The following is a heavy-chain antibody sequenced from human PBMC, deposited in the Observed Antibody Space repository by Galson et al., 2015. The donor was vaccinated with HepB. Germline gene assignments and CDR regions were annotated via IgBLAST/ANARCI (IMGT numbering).Heavy chain of an antibody. CDR3: VRGGPRGGYSYGSFDY. J-gene: IGHJ4*02. Sequence: SLRLSCAASAFTFSSYSMNWVRQAPGKGLEWVAYFGTSGDTRHYADSVKGRFTISRDNVNHSLYLQMNSLSDEDTAVYYCVRGGPRGGYSYGSFDYWGQGTLVTVSS. D-gene: IGHD5-18*01. CDR2: FGTSGDTR. V-gene: IGHV3-48*02. CDR1: AFTFSSYS.